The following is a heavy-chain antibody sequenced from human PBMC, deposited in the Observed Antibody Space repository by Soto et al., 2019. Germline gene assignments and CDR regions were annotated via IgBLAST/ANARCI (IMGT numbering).Heavy chain of an antibody. J-gene: IGHJ4*02. CDR3: AKDRSNYYDNYYFDY. CDR2: ISYDGSNK. Sequence: QVQLVESGGGVVQPGRSLRLSCAASGFTFSSYGMHWVRQAPGKGLEWVAVISYDGSNKYYADSVKGRFTISRDNSKNTLYLQMNSLRAEDTAVYYCAKDRSNYYDNYYFDYWGQGTLVTVSS. D-gene: IGHD3-22*01. CDR1: GFTFSSYG. V-gene: IGHV3-30*18.